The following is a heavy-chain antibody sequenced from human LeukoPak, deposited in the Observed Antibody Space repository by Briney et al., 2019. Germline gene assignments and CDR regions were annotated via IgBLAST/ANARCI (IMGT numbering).Heavy chain of an antibody. CDR2: INPNSGGT. CDR1: GYTFTGYY. Sequence: VASVKVSCKASGYTFTGYYMHWVRQAPGQGLEWMGWINPNSGGTNYAQKFQGRVTMTRDTSISTAYMELSRLRSDDTAVYYCARRYYDSSGYYYYPWGQGTLVTVSS. CDR3: ARRYYDSSGYYYYP. D-gene: IGHD3-22*01. V-gene: IGHV1-2*02. J-gene: IGHJ5*02.